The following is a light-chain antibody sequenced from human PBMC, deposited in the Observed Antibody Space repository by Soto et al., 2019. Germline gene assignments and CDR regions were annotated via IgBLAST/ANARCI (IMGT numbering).Light chain of an antibody. CDR1: QNIRSR. J-gene: IGKJ3*01. V-gene: IGKV1-5*01. CDR2: DAS. CDR3: QQYKSYSPFT. Sequence: DIQMTQSPSTLSASVGDKVTVTCRASQNIRSRLAWYQQKPGKAPNLLISDASSLESRVPSRFSGSGSGTEFTLTISSLQPDDVATYYCQQYKSYSPFTFGPGTKVDIK.